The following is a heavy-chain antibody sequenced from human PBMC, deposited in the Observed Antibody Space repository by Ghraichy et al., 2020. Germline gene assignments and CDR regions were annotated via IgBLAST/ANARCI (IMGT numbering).Heavy chain of an antibody. CDR2: ISSSGSTI. Sequence: GGSLRLSCAASGFTFSDYYMSWIRQAPGKGLEWVSYISSSGSTIYYADSVKGRFTISRDNAKNSLYLQMNSLRAEDTAVYYCASPGPDFWSDQKDAFDIWGQGTMVTVSS. CDR3: ASPGPDFWSDQKDAFDI. D-gene: IGHD3-3*01. V-gene: IGHV3-11*01. J-gene: IGHJ3*02. CDR1: GFTFSDYY.